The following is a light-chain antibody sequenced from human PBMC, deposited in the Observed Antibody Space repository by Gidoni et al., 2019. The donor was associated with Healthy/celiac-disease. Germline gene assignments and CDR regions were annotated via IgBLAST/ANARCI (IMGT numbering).Light chain of an antibody. J-gene: IGKJ3*01. Sequence: DLQMTQSPSSLSASVGDRVTITSRASQSISTYLNWYQQKPGKAPKPLIYAASCLQSGVPSRFSGSGSGTDFTLTISSLQPEDFATYCYQQSYSTPLTFGPGTKVDIK. CDR3: QQSYSTPLT. V-gene: IGKV1-39*01. CDR2: AAS. CDR1: QSISTY.